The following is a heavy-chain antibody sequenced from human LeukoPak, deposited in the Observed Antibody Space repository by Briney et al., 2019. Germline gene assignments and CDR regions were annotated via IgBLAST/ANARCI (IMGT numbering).Heavy chain of an antibody. Sequence: PSETLSLTCTVAGGSISSYYWSWIRQPPGKGLEWIGYIYTSGSTNYNPSLKSRVTISVDTSKNQFSLKLSSVTAADTAVYYCARQWLWSNKDAFDIWGQGTMVTVSS. D-gene: IGHD5-18*01. J-gene: IGHJ3*02. V-gene: IGHV4-4*09. CDR3: ARQWLWSNKDAFDI. CDR2: IYTSGST. CDR1: GGSISSYY.